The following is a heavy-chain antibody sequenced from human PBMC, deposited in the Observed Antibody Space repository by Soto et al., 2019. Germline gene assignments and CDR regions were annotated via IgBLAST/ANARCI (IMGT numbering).Heavy chain of an antibody. CDR3: ARDWGYDYGAFDI. D-gene: IGHD5-12*01. J-gene: IGHJ3*02. CDR2: IIPILGIA. V-gene: IGHV1-69*08. CDR1: GGTFSSYT. Sequence: QVQLVQSGAEVKKPGSSVKVSCKASGGTFSSYTISWVRQAPGQGLEWMGRIIPILGIANYAQKFQGRVTITADKSTSTAYMELSSLRSEDTAVSYCARDWGYDYGAFDIWGQGTMVTVSS.